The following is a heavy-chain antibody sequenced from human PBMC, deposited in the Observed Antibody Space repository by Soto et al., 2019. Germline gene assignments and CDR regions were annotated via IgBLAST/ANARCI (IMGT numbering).Heavy chain of an antibody. CDR1: GFTFSSYE. CDR3: ARDRDYSQGIFYYSYGMYV. Sequence: PGGSLRLSCAASGFTFSSYEMTWVRQAPGKRLEWVSYISSSGSTINYADSVKGRFTISRDNAKNSLYLQMHSLRAEDTAVYYCARDRDYSQGIFYYSYGMYVCGQGTRVRVS. J-gene: IGHJ6*02. D-gene: IGHD4-4*01. CDR2: ISSSGSTI. V-gene: IGHV3-48*03.